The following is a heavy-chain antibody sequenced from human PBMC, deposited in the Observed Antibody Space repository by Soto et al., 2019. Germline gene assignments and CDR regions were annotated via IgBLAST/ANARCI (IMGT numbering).Heavy chain of an antibody. CDR1: GFTFSDFH. Sequence: SLRLSCTASGFTFSDFHISWIRLSPGKGLEWVSVISGGGDTTYYTPSVKGRFTISRDDFRNTLYLQMNSLRTEDTAIYYCAKLRDFVVLPAGILDYWGPGTLVTVSS. CDR2: ISGGGDTT. D-gene: IGHD2-8*01. J-gene: IGHJ4*02. CDR3: AKLRDFVVLPAGILDY. V-gene: IGHV3-23*01.